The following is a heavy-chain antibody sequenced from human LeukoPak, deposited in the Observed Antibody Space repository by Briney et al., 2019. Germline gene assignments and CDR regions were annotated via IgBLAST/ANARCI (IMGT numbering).Heavy chain of an antibody. CDR3: TTESVRSLEGS. D-gene: IGHD3-3*01. J-gene: IGHJ5*02. CDR1: GFTFSNAW. CDR2: IKSKTDGGTT. V-gene: IGHV3-15*01. Sequence: GGSLRLSCAASGFTFSNAWMSWVRQAPGKGVEWVGRIKSKTDGGTTDYAAPVKGRFTISRDDSKNTLYLQMNSLKTEDTAVYYCTTESVRSLEGSWGQGTLVTVSS.